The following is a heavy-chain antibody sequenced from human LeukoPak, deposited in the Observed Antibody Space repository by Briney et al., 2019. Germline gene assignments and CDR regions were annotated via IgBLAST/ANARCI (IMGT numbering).Heavy chain of an antibody. V-gene: IGHV1-18*04. D-gene: IGHD3-10*01. CDR2: ISAYNGNT. CDR1: GYTFTSYG. CDR3: AIRYGSGTAFDY. Sequence: ASVKVSCKASGYTFTSYGISWVRRAPGQGLEWMGWISAYNGNTNYAQKLQGRVTMTTDTSTSTAYMELRSLRSDDTAVYYCAIRYGSGTAFDYWGQGTLVTVSS. J-gene: IGHJ4*02.